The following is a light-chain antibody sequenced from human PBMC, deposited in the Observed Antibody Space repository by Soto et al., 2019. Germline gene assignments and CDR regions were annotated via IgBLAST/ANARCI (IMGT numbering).Light chain of an antibody. V-gene: IGLV2-8*01. CDR3: SSYAGSSNYV. CDR1: SSDVGGYNY. Sequence: QSALTQPPSASGSPGQSVTISCTGTSSDVGGYNYVSWYQQHPGKAPKLMIYEVSKRPSGVPDRFSDSKSGNTASLTVSGLQAEDDADYYCSSYAGSSNYVFGTGTKLTVL. CDR2: EVS. J-gene: IGLJ1*01.